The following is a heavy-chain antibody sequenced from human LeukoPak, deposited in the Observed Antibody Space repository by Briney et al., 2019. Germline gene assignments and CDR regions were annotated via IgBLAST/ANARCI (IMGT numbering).Heavy chain of an antibody. J-gene: IGHJ4*02. CDR2: INPNSGGT. D-gene: IGHD5-12*01. CDR1: GYTFTGYY. V-gene: IGHV1-2*02. CDR3: ARYSGYDEPFEY. Sequence: ASVKVSFKASGYTFTGYYMHWVRQAPEQGLEWMGWINPNSGGTSYAQKFQGRVTMTRDTSVTTAYMELSRLRSDDTAVYYCARYSGYDEPFEYWGQGTLVTVSS.